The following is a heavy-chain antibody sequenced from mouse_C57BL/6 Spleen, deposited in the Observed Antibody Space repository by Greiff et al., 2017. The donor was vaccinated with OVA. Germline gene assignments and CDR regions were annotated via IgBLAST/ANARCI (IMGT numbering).Heavy chain of an antibody. Sequence: VQLQQPGAELVKPGASVKLSCKASGYTFTSYWMQWVKQRPGQGLEWIGEIDPSDSYTNYNQKFKGTATWTVDTSSSTAYMQLSSLTSEDSAVYYCARRGETYYWGQGTTLTVSS. CDR2: IDPSDSYT. J-gene: IGHJ2*01. CDR1: GYTFTSYW. CDR3: ARRGETYY. V-gene: IGHV1-50*01.